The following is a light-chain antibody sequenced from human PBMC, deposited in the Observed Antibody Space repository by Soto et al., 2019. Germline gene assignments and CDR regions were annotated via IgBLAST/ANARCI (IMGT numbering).Light chain of an antibody. Sequence: IVLTQSPGTLSLSPGESATLSCRASQSVRSSYLAWYQQKPGQAPRLLIYGASSRATGIPDRFSGSGSGTDFTLTISRLEPEDFAVYYCQQYGSSPWTFGQGNKVEIK. V-gene: IGKV3-20*01. CDR3: QQYGSSPWT. CDR1: QSVRSSY. CDR2: GAS. J-gene: IGKJ1*01.